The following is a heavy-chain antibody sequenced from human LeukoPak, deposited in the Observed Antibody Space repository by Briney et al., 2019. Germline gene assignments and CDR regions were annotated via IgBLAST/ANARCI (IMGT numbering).Heavy chain of an antibody. CDR3: AGGGGGDFDY. J-gene: IGHJ4*02. D-gene: IGHD3-16*01. Sequence: PSETLSLTCTVSGGSISSYYWSWIRQPPGKGLEWIGYIYYSGSTNYNPSLKSRVTISVDTSKNQFSLKLSSVTAADTAVYYCAGGGGGDFDYWGQGTLVTVSS. CDR1: GGSISSYY. CDR2: IYYSGST. V-gene: IGHV4-59*01.